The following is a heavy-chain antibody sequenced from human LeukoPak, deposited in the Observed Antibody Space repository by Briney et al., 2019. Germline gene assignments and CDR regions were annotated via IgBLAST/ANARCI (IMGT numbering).Heavy chain of an antibody. V-gene: IGHV1-24*01. Sequence: ASVKVSCKVSRYTLTELSMHWVRQAPGKGLEWMGGFDPEDGETIYAQKFQGRVTMTEDTSTDTAYMELSSLRSEDTAVYYCATDRTYYYGSGSYMDYWGQGTLVTVSS. CDR1: RYTLTELS. CDR2: FDPEDGET. CDR3: ATDRTYYYGSGSYMDY. J-gene: IGHJ4*02. D-gene: IGHD3-10*01.